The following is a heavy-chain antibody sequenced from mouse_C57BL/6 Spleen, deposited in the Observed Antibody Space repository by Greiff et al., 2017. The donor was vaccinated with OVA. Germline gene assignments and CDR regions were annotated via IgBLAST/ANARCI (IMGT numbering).Heavy chain of an antibody. J-gene: IGHJ3*01. D-gene: IGHD1-1*01. CDR1: GYTFTDYY. CDR2: INPNNGGT. Sequence: EVKLQQSGPELVKPGASVKISCKASGYTFTDYYMNWVKQSHGKSLEWIGDINPNNGGTSYNQKFKGKATLTVDKSSSTAYMELRSLTSEDSAVYYCTRSPYYGSSYGFAYWGQGTLVTVSA. V-gene: IGHV1-26*01. CDR3: TRSPYYGSSYGFAY.